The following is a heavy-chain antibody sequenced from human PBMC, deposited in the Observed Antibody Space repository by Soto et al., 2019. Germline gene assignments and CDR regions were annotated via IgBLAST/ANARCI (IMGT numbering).Heavy chain of an antibody. CDR1: GYTFTSYA. CDR3: ARGLSLTPTDY. Sequence: QVQLVQSGAEVKKPGASVKVSCKASGYTFTSYAMHWVCQAPGQRLEWMGWINAGNGNTKYSQKFQGRVTITRDTSASTAYMELSSLRSEETAVYYCARGLSLTPTDYWGQGTMVTVSS. V-gene: IGHV1-3*01. D-gene: IGHD1-20*01. CDR2: INAGNGNT. J-gene: IGHJ4*02.